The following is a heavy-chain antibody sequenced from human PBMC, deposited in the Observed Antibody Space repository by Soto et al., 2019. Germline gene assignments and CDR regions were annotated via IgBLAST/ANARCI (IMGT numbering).Heavy chain of an antibody. Sequence: KPSATLSLTCTVSGGSVSSGSYYWSWVRQPPGKRLEWIGEIYHSGSTNYNPSLKSRVTISVDKSKNQFSLKLSSVTAADTAVYYCARRDYGHYYYYYGMDVWGQGTTVTVSS. J-gene: IGHJ6*02. V-gene: IGHV4-39*07. CDR2: IYHSGST. CDR1: GGSVSSGSYY. D-gene: IGHD4-17*01. CDR3: ARRDYGHYYYYYGMDV.